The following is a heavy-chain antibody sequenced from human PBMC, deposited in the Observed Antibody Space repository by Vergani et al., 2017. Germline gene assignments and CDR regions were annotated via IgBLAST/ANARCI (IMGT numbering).Heavy chain of an antibody. CDR1: GFTFDDYA. J-gene: IGHJ4*02. D-gene: IGHD2-2*01. Sequence: EVQLVESGGVVVQPGGSLRLSCAASGFTFDDYAMHWVRQAPGKGLEWVSLISWDGGSTYYADSVKGRFTISRDNSKNSLYLQMNSLRAEDTALYYCAKCDCSSSSCFSFVSDWGQGTLVTVSS. V-gene: IGHV3-43D*03. CDR3: AKCDCSSSSCFSFVSD. CDR2: ISWDGGST.